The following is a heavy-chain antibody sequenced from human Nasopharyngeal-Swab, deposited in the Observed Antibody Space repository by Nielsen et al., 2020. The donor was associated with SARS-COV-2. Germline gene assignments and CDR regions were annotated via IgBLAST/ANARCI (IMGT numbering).Heavy chain of an antibody. D-gene: IGHD2-2*01. Sequence: VRQMPGKGLEWMGRIDPSDSCTNYSPSFQGHVTISADKSISTAYLQWSSLKASDTAMYYCARPVGASNTNWFDPWGQGTLVTVSS. CDR3: ARPVGASNTNWFDP. J-gene: IGHJ5*02. V-gene: IGHV5-10-1*01. CDR2: IDPSDSCT.